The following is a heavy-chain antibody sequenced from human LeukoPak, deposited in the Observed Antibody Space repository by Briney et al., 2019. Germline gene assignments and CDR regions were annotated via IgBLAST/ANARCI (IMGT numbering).Heavy chain of an antibody. CDR2: ISTSSSYI. CDR1: GFTFNNYG. D-gene: IGHD3-22*01. CDR3: ARDLRSSGYYAFDY. V-gene: IGHV3-21*01. Sequence: GGSLRLSCEASGFTFNNYGMHWVRQAPGKGLEWVSCISTSSSYIYYADSVKGRFTTSRDNAKNSLYLQMNSLRAEDTAVYYCARDLRSSGYYAFDYWGQGTLVTVSS. J-gene: IGHJ4*02.